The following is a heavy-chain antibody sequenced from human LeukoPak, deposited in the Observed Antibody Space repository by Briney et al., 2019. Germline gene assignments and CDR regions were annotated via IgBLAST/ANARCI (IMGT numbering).Heavy chain of an antibody. Sequence: GGSLRLSCVVSGLTFSSYGMHWVRQAPGKGLEWVAVISYDGSNKYYAHSVKGRFTISRDNSKNTLYLQMNSLRAEDTAVFYCAKDAPPCSGGSCYSGYYFYGMDVWGKGTTVTVSS. CDR1: GLTFSSYG. V-gene: IGHV3-30*18. CDR2: ISYDGSNK. CDR3: AKDAPPCSGGSCYSGYYFYGMDV. D-gene: IGHD2-15*01. J-gene: IGHJ6*04.